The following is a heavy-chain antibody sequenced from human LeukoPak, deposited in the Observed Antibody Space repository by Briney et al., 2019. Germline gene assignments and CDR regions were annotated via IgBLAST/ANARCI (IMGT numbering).Heavy chain of an antibody. CDR1: GFTVSSNY. J-gene: IGHJ5*02. CDR2: IYSGSST. CDR3: ARGGRLEAFDP. D-gene: IGHD6-19*01. V-gene: IGHV3-53*04. Sequence: GGSLRLSCAASGFTVSSNYMSWVRQAPGKGLEWVSVIYSGSSTYYADSVKGRFTISRHNSKNTLYLQMNSLRAEDTAVYYCARGGRLEAFDPWGQGTLVTVSS.